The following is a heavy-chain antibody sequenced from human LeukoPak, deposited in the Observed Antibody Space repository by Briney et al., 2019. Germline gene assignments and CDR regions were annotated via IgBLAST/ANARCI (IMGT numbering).Heavy chain of an antibody. J-gene: IGHJ4*02. CDR1: GFTFSSYW. Sequence: GGSLRLSCAASGFTFSSYWMSWVRQAPGKGLEWVANIKQDGSEKYYVDSVKGRFTISRDNAKNSLYLQMNSLRAEDTAVYYCARDEEPEWLLYGYYFDYWGQGTLATVSS. D-gene: IGHD3-3*01. CDR3: ARDEEPEWLLYGYYFDY. V-gene: IGHV3-7*01. CDR2: IKQDGSEK.